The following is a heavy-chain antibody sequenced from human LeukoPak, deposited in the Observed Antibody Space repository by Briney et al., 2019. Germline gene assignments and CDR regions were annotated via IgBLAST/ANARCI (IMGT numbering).Heavy chain of an antibody. Sequence: ASVKVSCKASGYTFGSYYMYWVRQAPGQGLEWMGWIRPNSGGTNYTQKFQGRVTMTRDTSINTAYMELSRLTSDDTAVYFCATWGLHFDIWGQGTMVIVAS. CDR2: IRPNSGGT. CDR3: ATWGLHFDI. V-gene: IGHV1-2*02. D-gene: IGHD3-16*01. J-gene: IGHJ3*02. CDR1: GYTFGSYY.